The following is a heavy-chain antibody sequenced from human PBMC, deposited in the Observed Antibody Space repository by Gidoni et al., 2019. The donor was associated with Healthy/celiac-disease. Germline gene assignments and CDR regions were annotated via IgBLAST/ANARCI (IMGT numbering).Heavy chain of an antibody. V-gene: IGHV1-18*04. Sequence: QVQLVQSGAEVKKPGASVKVSCKASGYTFTSYGISWVRQAPGQGLEWMGWISAYNGNTNYAQKLQGRVTMTTDTSTSTAYMELRSLRSDDTAVYYCARDAGAYYYDSSGYYLNWFDPWGQGTLVTVSS. CDR3: ARDAGAYYYDSSGYYLNWFDP. CDR1: GYTFTSYG. D-gene: IGHD3-22*01. J-gene: IGHJ5*02. CDR2: ISAYNGNT.